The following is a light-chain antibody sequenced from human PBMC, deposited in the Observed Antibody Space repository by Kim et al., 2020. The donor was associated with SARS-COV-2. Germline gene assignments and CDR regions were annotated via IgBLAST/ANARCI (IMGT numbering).Light chain of an antibody. CDR2: GAS. CDR1: QGVSSSH. V-gene: IGKV3-20*01. J-gene: IGKJ1*01. CDR3: QKYGSTWT. Sequence: LSPGERATLSCRASQGVSSSHLAWYQQKPGQAPRLLIYGASTRATGIPDRFSGSGSGTDFTLTISRPEPEDFAVFYCQKYGSTWTFGQGTKVDIK.